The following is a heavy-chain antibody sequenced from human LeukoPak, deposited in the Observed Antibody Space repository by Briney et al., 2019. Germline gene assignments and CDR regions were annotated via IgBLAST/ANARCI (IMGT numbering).Heavy chain of an antibody. CDR1: GGSISGSSYY. V-gene: IGHV4-39*01. Sequence: SQTLSLTCTVSGGSISGSSYYWGWIRQPPEKGLEWVGSIYYSGMTHYSPSLKSRVTISVDMSKNQFFLKVYSVTAADTAVYYCARLDYTSVGMDVWGQGTTVTVSS. D-gene: IGHD4-11*01. CDR2: IYYSGMT. J-gene: IGHJ6*02. CDR3: ARLDYTSVGMDV.